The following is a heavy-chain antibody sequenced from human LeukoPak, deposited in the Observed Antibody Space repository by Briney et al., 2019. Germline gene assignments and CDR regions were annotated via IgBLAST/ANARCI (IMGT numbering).Heavy chain of an antibody. Sequence: GTSVKVSCKASGFTFTTSAVQWVRQARGLRLEWIGRIVVGSGNTDHAQKFQGRLTITRDISTSTVYMELSSLTSDDTAVYYCAAVPNANAWYWDDAFDIWGQGTMVTVSS. CDR2: IVVGSGNT. J-gene: IGHJ3*02. V-gene: IGHV1-58*01. CDR1: GFTFTTSA. D-gene: IGHD2-8*02. CDR3: AAVPNANAWYWDDAFDI.